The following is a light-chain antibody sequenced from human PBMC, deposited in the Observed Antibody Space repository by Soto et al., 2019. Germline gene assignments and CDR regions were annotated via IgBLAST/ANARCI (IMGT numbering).Light chain of an antibody. CDR1: QSISNW. Sequence: DIQMTQSPSRLSASVGDTVTITCRASQSISNWLAWYQQKPGQAPKLLIHKASTLESGVPSRFSGSGSGTEFTLTISSLQPEDFATFYCQQYDRFPYTFGQGTKLEIK. V-gene: IGKV1-5*03. J-gene: IGKJ2*01. CDR3: QQYDRFPYT. CDR2: KAS.